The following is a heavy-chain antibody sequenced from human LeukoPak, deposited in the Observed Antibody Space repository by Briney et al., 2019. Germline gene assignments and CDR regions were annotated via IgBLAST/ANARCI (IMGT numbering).Heavy chain of an antibody. CDR2: IYYSGST. Sequence: SETLSLTCTVSGGSISSSSYYWGWIRPPPGKGLEWIGSIYYSGSTYYNPSLKSRVTISVDTSKNQFSLKLSSVTAADTAVYYCASRGTLAAAGGYYYYYYMDVWGKGTTVTVSS. CDR1: GGSISSSSYY. CDR3: ASRGTLAAAGGYYYYYYMDV. V-gene: IGHV4-39*07. D-gene: IGHD6-13*01. J-gene: IGHJ6*03.